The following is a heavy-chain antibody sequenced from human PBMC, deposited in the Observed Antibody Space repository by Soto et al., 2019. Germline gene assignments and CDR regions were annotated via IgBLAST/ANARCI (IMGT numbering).Heavy chain of an antibody. V-gene: IGHV2-5*02. D-gene: IGHD6-19*01. CDR2: LYWDDDK. Sequence: QITLKESGPTLVKPTQTLTLTCTFSGFSLTTSGVAVGWIRQPPGKALEWRVLLYWDDDKYFSPSLKRRLTITKDTSKNQVVLRMTNVDPVDTATYFCAHSGPAGRTGWFDPWGPGTLVIVSS. J-gene: IGHJ5*02. CDR3: AHSGPAGRTGWFDP. CDR1: GFSLTTSGVA.